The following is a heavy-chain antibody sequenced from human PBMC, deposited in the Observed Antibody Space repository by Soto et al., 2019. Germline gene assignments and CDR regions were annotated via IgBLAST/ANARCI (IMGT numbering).Heavy chain of an antibody. V-gene: IGHV3-30-3*01. CDR1: GFTFSSYA. J-gene: IGHJ6*02. CDR2: ISYDGSNK. Sequence: GGSLRLSCAASGFTFSSYAMHWVRQAPGKGLEWVAVISYDGSNKYYADSVKGRFTISRDNSKNTLYLQMNSLRAEDTAVYYCARDLYSSKNYYYYGMDVWGQGTTVTVSS. D-gene: IGHD6-13*01. CDR3: ARDLYSSKNYYYYGMDV.